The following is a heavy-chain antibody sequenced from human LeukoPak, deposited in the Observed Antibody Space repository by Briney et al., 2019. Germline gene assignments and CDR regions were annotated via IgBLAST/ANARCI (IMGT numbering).Heavy chain of an antibody. Sequence: GGSLRLSCAASGFTFSSYSMNWVRQAPGKGLEWVSSISSSSSYIYYADSVKGRFTISRDNAKNSLYLQMNSLRAEDTAVYYCARAVDLDIVVVPAAYMPASDAFDIWGQGTMVTVSS. V-gene: IGHV3-21*01. D-gene: IGHD2-2*03. CDR2: ISSSSSYI. CDR3: ARAVDLDIVVVPAAYMPASDAFDI. J-gene: IGHJ3*02. CDR1: GFTFSSYS.